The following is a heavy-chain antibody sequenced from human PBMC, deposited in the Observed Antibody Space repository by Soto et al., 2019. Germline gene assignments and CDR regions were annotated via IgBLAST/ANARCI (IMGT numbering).Heavy chain of an antibody. Sequence: GGSLRLSCAASGFTFSSYGMHWVRQAPGKGLEWVAVIWYDGSNKYYADSVKGRFTISRDNSKNTLYLQMNSLRAEDTAVYYCARVSRLYCSSTSCYAYYYYYMDVWGKGTTVTVSS. CDR3: ARVSRLYCSSTSCYAYYYYYMDV. CDR2: IWYDGSNK. J-gene: IGHJ6*03. D-gene: IGHD2-2*01. CDR1: GFTFSSYG. V-gene: IGHV3-33*01.